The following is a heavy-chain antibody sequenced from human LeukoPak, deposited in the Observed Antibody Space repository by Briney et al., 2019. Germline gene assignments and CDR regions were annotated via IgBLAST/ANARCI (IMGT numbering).Heavy chain of an antibody. CDR3: TTRRPDAFDI. CDR1: GFTFSSYW. J-gene: IGHJ3*02. V-gene: IGHV3-73*01. CDR2: IRSKANSYAT. Sequence: GGSLRLSCAASGFTFSSYWMSWVRQASGKGLEWVGRIRSKANSYATAYAASVKGRFTISRDDSKNTAYLQMNSLKTEDTAVYYCTTRRPDAFDIWGQGTMVTVSS.